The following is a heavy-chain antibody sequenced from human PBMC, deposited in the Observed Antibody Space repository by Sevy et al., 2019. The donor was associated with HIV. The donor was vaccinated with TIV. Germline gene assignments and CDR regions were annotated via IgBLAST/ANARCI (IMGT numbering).Heavy chain of an antibody. D-gene: IGHD2-15*01. CDR1: GGTFSSYA. CDR2: IIPIFGTA. CDR3: ARVSDSVVVVAATPLYYYYGMDV. V-gene: IGHV1-69*13. Sequence: ASVKVSCKASGGTFSSYAISWVRQAPGQGLEWMGGIIPIFGTANYAQKFQGRVTITADESTSTAYMGLSSLRSEDTAVYYCARVSDSVVVVAATPLYYYYGMDVWGQGTTVTVSS. J-gene: IGHJ6*02.